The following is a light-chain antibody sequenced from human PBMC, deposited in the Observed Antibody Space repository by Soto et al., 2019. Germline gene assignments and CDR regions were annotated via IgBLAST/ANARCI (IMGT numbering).Light chain of an antibody. CDR2: QDT. CDR1: KLGDKY. J-gene: IGLJ2*01. V-gene: IGLV3-1*01. Sequence: SYELTQAPSVSVSPGQTASITCSGDKLGDKYAYWYQQKPGQSPVLVIYQDTKRPSGIPERFSGSNSGNTATLTISGTQAMDEADYYCQAWDSTTVVFGGGTKLTVL. CDR3: QAWDSTTVV.